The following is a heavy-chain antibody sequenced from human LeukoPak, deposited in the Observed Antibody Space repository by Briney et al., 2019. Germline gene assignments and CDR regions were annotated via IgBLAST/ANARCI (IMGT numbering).Heavy chain of an antibody. Sequence: SETLSLTCTVSGGSISSYYWSWIRQPAGKGLEWIGRIYTSGSTNYNPSLKSRVTISVDTSKNQFSLKLSSVTAADTAVYYCARRVAAAAPYAEDYWGQGTLVTVSS. V-gene: IGHV4-4*07. J-gene: IGHJ4*02. CDR2: IYTSGST. CDR3: ARRVAAAAPYAEDY. D-gene: IGHD6-13*01. CDR1: GGSISSYY.